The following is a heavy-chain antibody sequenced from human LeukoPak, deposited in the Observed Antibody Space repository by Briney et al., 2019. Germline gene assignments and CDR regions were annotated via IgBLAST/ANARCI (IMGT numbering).Heavy chain of an antibody. Sequence: SETLSLTCAVSGGSTRSYYWSWIRQPPGKGLEWIGYIYYSGSTNYNPSLKSRVTISVDTSKNQFSLKLSSVTAADTAVYYCARVVRYYYDSSGYRFDPWGQEPWSPSPQ. J-gene: IGHJ5*02. CDR3: ARVVRYYYDSSGYRFDP. D-gene: IGHD3-22*01. V-gene: IGHV4-59*01. CDR1: GGSTRSYY. CDR2: IYYSGST.